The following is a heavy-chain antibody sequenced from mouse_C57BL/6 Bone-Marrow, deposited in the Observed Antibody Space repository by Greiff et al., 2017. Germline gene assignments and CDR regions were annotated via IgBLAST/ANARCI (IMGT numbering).Heavy chain of an antibody. CDR1: GYTFTSYG. D-gene: IGHD2-4*01. J-gene: IGHJ4*01. CDR3: ARWGYEYDVVPFGMDY. Sequence: QVQLQQSGAELARPGASVKLSCKASGYTFTSYGISWVKQRTGQGLEWIGEIYPRSGNTYYNEKFKGKATLTADKSSSTAYMELRSLTSEDSAVYFCARWGYEYDVVPFGMDYGGQGTSVTVSA. V-gene: IGHV1-81*01. CDR2: IYPRSGNT.